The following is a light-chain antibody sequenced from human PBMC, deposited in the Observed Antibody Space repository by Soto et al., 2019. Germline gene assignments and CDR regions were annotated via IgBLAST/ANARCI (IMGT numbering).Light chain of an antibody. Sequence: IQMTQSPSSLSATVGDRVTITCRASLGISNSLAWYQQKPGKVPKLLIYAASTLQSGVPSRFSGSGSGTEFTLTISSLQPEDFATYYCQQFNSYPITFGQGTRLEIK. CDR2: AAS. CDR3: QQFNSYPIT. V-gene: IGKV1-27*01. J-gene: IGKJ5*01. CDR1: LGISNS.